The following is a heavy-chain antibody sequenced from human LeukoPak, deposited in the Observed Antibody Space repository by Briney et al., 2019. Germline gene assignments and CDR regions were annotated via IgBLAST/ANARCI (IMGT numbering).Heavy chain of an antibody. V-gene: IGHV4-34*01. CDR1: GGSFSAYY. J-gene: IGHJ4*02. D-gene: IGHD3-16*02. Sequence: KPSETLSLTSAVYGGSFSAYYWSWSRQPPGKGPEWIGEINHSITTNYNPSLKSRVTISVDTCTHQFSLKLSCVTAAETLVYYCARGPDYDYVWGSYRPFDYWGEGTLVTVPS. CDR2: INHSITT. CDR3: ARGPDYDYVWGSYRPFDY.